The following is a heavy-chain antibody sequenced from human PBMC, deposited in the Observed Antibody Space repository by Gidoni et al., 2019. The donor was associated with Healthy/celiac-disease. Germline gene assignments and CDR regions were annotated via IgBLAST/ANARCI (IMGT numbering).Heavy chain of an antibody. CDR2: IIPIFGTE. V-gene: IGHV1-69*01. J-gene: IGHJ5*02. CDR1: GGTFRSYA. D-gene: IGHD1-7*01. Sequence: QVQLVQSGAEVKKPGSSVKVSCKASGGTFRSYAISWVRQAPGQWLEGMGGIIPIFGTENYAQKGQGRVTITADESTSKVYMELSSLRSEDTAVYYCAREECITGTEPADPWGQGTLVTVSS. CDR3: AREECITGTEPADP.